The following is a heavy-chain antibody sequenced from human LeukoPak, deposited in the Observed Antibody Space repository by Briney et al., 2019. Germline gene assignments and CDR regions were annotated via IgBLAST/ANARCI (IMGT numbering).Heavy chain of an antibody. CDR3: AKGTVGVIATNYFDY. D-gene: IGHD3-22*01. CDR2: IRYDGSKK. V-gene: IGHV3-30*02. Sequence: GGSLRLSCAASGFTFSSYGMHWVRQAPGKGLEWVAFIRYDGSKKYYADSVKGRFTISRDNSKNTLYLQMNSLRAEDTAAYFCAKGTVGVIATNYFDYWGQGTLVTVSS. CDR1: GFTFSSYG. J-gene: IGHJ4*02.